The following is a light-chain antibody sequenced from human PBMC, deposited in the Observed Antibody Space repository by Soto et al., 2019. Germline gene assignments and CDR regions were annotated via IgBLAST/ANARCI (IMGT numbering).Light chain of an antibody. CDR3: QHYDNFPHT. V-gene: IGKV1-5*01. CDR2: HAS. J-gene: IGKJ2*01. Sequence: DIQMTQSPSTLSASVGDRVTITCRASQSINSWLAWYQQKSGKAPKLLIYHASNLESGVPSRFSGSGFGTEFPLTICSLQPDDFATYYCQHYDNFPHTFGQGAKLEIK. CDR1: QSINSW.